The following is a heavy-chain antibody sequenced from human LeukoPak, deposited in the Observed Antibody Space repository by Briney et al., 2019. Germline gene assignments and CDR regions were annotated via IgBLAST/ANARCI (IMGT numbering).Heavy chain of an antibody. CDR2: INHSGST. CDR1: GGSFSGYY. J-gene: IGHJ6*03. CDR3: ASCPGLGPTYYYYYMDV. V-gene: IGHV4-34*01. Sequence: SETLSLTCAVYGGSFSGYYWSWIRQPPGKGLEWIGEINHSGSTNYNPSLKSRVTISVDTSKNQFSLKLSSVTAADTAVYYCASCPGLGPTYYYYYMDVWGKGTTVTVSS. D-gene: IGHD3-16*01.